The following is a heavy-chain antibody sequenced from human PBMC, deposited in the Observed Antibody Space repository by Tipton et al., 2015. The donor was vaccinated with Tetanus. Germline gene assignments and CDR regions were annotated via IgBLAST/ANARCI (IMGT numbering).Heavy chain of an antibody. D-gene: IGHD4-17*01. CDR2: ISAYNGNT. V-gene: IGHV1-18*04. CDR1: GYTFTSYG. J-gene: IGHJ4*02. Sequence: QLVQSGAEVKKPGASVKVSCKASGYTFTSYGISWVRQAPGQGLEWMGWISAYNGNTHYAQKLQGRVTMTTDTSTSTAYMELRSLRSDDTAVYYCAILFLDSPDYGEKTPYYFDYWGQGTLVTVSS. CDR3: AILFLDSPDYGEKTPYYFDY.